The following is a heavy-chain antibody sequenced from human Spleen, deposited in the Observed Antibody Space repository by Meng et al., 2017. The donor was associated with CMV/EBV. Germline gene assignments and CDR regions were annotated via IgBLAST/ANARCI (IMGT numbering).Heavy chain of an antibody. V-gene: IGHV3-33*06. CDR1: GFIFDDYS. CDR3: AKSCSSTSCSLLGY. CDR2: IWYDGSNK. J-gene: IGHJ4*02. Sequence: ASGFIFDDYSMHWVRQIPGKGLEWVAVIWYDGSNKYYADSVKGRFTISRDNSKNTLYLQMNSLRAEDTAVYYCAKSCSSTSCSLLGYWGQGTLVTVSS. D-gene: IGHD2-2*01.